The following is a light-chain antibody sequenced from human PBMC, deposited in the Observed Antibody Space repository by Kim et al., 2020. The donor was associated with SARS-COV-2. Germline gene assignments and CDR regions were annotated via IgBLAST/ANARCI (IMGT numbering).Light chain of an antibody. J-gene: IGLJ3*02. CDR1: NIGSKN. CDR3: HVWDSSTAV. CDR2: RER. Sequence: SYELTQPLSVSVALGQTARVTCGGNNIGSKNVHWYQQKPGQAPVLVIYRERNRPSGIPERFSGSNSGNTATLTISRAQAGDEADYYCHVWDSSTAVFGGGTQLTVL. V-gene: IGLV3-9*01.